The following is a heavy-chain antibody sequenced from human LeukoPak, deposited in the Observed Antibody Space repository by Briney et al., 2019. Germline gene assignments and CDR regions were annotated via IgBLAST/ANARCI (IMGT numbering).Heavy chain of an antibody. D-gene: IGHD4-11*01. CDR1: GFTFSTYR. J-gene: IGHJ6*03. V-gene: IGHV3-7*01. CDR2: IKQDGSEK. CDR3: TRVEETATTAAIIRKYSYYYYYMNV. Sequence: GGSLRLSCAASGFTFSTYRMSWVRQAPGKGLEWVANIKQDGSEKHYVDSVKGRFTISRDNAKNSLYLQMSSLRAEDTAVYYCTRVEETATTAAIIRKYSYYYYYMNVWGKGNTVTVSS.